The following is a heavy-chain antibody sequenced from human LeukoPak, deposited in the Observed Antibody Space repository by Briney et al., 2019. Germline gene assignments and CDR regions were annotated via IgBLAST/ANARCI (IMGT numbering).Heavy chain of an antibody. CDR3: TTPEPRDDSSGYSVNDAFDI. V-gene: IGHV3-15*01. J-gene: IGHJ3*02. CDR2: IQSKSDGGTT. Sequence: PGGSLRLSCAASGFTFTNAWMSWVRQVPEKGLEWVGRIQSKSDGGTTEYAAPVKGRFTISRDDSKNTLYLQMNSLKIEDTGVYYCTTPEPRDDSSGYSVNDAFDIWGQGTMVTVSS. D-gene: IGHD3-22*01. CDR1: GFTFTNAW.